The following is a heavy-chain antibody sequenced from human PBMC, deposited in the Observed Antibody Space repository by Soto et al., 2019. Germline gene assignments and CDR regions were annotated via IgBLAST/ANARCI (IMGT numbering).Heavy chain of an antibody. D-gene: IGHD4-17*01. Sequence: SETLSLTCAVSGYSISSGYYWGWIRQPPGKGLEWIGSIYHSGSTYYNPSLKSRVTISVDTSKNQVSLKLRSVPAADTAVYYCAREDVPLYEYGGPYYYYYCIDVWGQRTTVAVSS. CDR1: GYSISSGYY. V-gene: IGHV4-38-2*02. CDR3: AREDVPLYEYGGPYYYYYCIDV. CDR2: IYHSGST. J-gene: IGHJ6*02.